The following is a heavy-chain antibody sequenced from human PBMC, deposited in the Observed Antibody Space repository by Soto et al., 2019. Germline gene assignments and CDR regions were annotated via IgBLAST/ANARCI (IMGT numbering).Heavy chain of an antibody. D-gene: IGHD5-18*01. V-gene: IGHV3-23*01. CDR1: GFTFSSYA. J-gene: IGHJ4*02. CDR3: ASIRGYSYGYDY. CDR2: ISGSGGST. Sequence: PGGSLRLSCAASGFTFSSYAMSWVRQAPGKGLEWVSAISGSGGSTYYADSVKGRFTISRDNSKNTLYLQMNSLRAEDTAVYYCASIRGYSYGYDYWGQGTLVTVSS.